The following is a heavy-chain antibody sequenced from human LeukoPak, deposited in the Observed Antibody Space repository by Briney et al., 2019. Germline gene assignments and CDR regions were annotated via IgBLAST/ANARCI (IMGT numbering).Heavy chain of an antibody. CDR1: GYSFNNYW. D-gene: IGHD6-6*01. Sequence: GESLKISCKGSGYSFNNYWIGWVRQMPGKGLEWMGIIYPGDSDTRYSPSFQGLVTISADKSISTAYVQWSSLKASDTAMYYCARPLSSSSEVDYWGQGTLVTVSS. V-gene: IGHV5-51*01. J-gene: IGHJ4*02. CDR3: ARPLSSSSEVDY. CDR2: IYPGDSDT.